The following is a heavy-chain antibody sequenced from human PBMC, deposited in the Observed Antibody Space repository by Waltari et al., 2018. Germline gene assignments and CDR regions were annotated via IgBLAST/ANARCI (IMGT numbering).Heavy chain of an antibody. Sequence: QVQLQQWGAGLLKPSETLSLTCAVYGGSFSGYYWSWIRQPPGKGLAWIGEINHSGITKHNTALKSRGTISVDTSKNQFSLKLGAVTAADTAVYYCARISSGWHNWFDPWGQGTLVTVSS. D-gene: IGHD6-19*01. CDR1: GGSFSGYY. CDR3: ARISSGWHNWFDP. J-gene: IGHJ5*02. CDR2: INHSGIT. V-gene: IGHV4-34*01.